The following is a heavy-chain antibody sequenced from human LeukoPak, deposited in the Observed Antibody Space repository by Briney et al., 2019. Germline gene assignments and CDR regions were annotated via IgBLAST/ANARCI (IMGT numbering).Heavy chain of an antibody. V-gene: IGHV3-7*01. CDR2: VKQDGSEK. CDR1: GFTFSSYW. Sequence: GGSLRLSCAASGFTFSSYWMSWVRQAPGKGLEWVANVKQDGSEKYYVDSVKGRFTISRDNAKNSLYLQMNSLRAEDTAVYYCASFLYDFWSGYYSDYWGQGTLVTVSS. J-gene: IGHJ4*02. CDR3: ASFLYDFWSGYYSDY. D-gene: IGHD3-3*01.